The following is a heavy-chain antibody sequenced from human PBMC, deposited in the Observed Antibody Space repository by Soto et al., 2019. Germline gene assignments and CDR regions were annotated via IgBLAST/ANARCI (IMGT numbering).Heavy chain of an antibody. V-gene: IGHV1-8*01. D-gene: IGHD6-13*01. CDR1: GYTFGSYD. J-gene: IGHJ4*02. CDR3: ATSGASWYLY. Sequence: ASVKVSCKASGYTFGSYDINWGRQATGQGLEWMGWLNPNSGDTGYAQKFQGRVTLTRNTSINTAYIELSSLTSDDTAVYYCATSGASWYLYWGQGTLVTVSS. CDR2: LNPNSGDT.